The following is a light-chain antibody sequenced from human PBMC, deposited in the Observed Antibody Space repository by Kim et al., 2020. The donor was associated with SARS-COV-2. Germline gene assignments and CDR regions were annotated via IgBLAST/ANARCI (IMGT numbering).Light chain of an antibody. CDR2: EDI. CDR3: QAWDSSTVV. CDR1: NLGDKN. Sequence: SVTPGQTAIITCSGNNLGDKNVCWYQQRPGQSPLLVIYEDIKRPSGIPERVSGSNSGNTATLTISGTEAMDEADYDCQAWDSSTVVFGRGTKLTVL. V-gene: IGLV3-1*01. J-gene: IGLJ2*01.